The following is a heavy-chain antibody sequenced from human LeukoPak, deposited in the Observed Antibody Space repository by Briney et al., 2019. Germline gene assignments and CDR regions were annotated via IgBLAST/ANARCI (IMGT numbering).Heavy chain of an antibody. CDR1: GFTFSSYS. CDR3: ARSRVNYYGSGTIGEDFDY. Sequence: KPGGSLRLSCAASGFTFSSYSMNWVRQAPGKGLEWVSSISSSSSYIYYADSVKGRFTISRDNAKNSLYLQMNSLRAEDTAVYYCARSRVNYYGSGTIGEDFDYWGQGTLVTVSS. D-gene: IGHD3-10*01. J-gene: IGHJ4*02. V-gene: IGHV3-21*01. CDR2: ISSSSSYI.